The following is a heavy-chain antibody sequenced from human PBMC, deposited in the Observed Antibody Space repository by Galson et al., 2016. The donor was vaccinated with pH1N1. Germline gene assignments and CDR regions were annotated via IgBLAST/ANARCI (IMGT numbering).Heavy chain of an antibody. CDR2: INPNSGRT. CDR3: ATGSGNSWFDP. CDR1: GYTLIVHY. Sequence: SVKVSCKASGYTLIVHYMHWVRQAPGHGLEWMGWINPNSGRTHYAQNFQGRVTLTRDTSINTAYMELSSLTSDDTAVYYCATGSGNSWFDPWGQGTLVTVSS. D-gene: IGHD3-10*01. J-gene: IGHJ5*02. V-gene: IGHV1-2*02.